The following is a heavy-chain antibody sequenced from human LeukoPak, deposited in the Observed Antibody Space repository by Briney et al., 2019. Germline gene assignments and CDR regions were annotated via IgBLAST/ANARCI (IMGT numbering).Heavy chain of an antibody. CDR1: GGTFSSYA. V-gene: IGHV7-4-1*02. CDR3: ARDSGYDRDHYYYYGMDV. D-gene: IGHD5-12*01. Sequence: ASVKVSCKASGGTFSSYAISWVRQAPGQGLEWMGWINTNTGNPTYAQGFTGRFVFSLDTSVSTAYLQISSLKAEDTAVYYCARDSGYDRDHYYYYGMDVWGQGTTVTVSS. J-gene: IGHJ6*02. CDR2: INTNTGNP.